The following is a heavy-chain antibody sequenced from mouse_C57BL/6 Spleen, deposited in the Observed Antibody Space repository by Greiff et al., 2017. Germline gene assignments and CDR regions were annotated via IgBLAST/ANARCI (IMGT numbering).Heavy chain of an antibody. CDR3: ARDYSSAFDY. Sequence: EVQRVESGGGLVKPGGSLKLSCAASGFTFSDYGMHWVRQAPEKGLEWVAYISSGSSTIYYADTVKGRFTISRDTAKHTLFLQMTRLRSEDTAMYYCARDYSSAFDYWGQGTTLTVSS. D-gene: IGHD2-5*01. V-gene: IGHV5-17*01. J-gene: IGHJ2*01. CDR2: ISSGSSTI. CDR1: GFTFSDYG.